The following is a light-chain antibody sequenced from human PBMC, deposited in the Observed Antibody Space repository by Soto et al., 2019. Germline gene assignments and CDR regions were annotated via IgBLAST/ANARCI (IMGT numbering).Light chain of an antibody. J-gene: IGLJ1*01. Sequence: QSVLTHPRSVSGSPGQSVTISCTGTSSDVGGYNYVSWYQQHPGKAPKLMIFDVSKRPSGVPDRFSGSKSANTASLTISGLQAEDEADYYCCSYAGSYTYVFGTGTKVTVL. CDR2: DVS. V-gene: IGLV2-11*01. CDR3: CSYAGSYTYV. CDR1: SSDVGGYNY.